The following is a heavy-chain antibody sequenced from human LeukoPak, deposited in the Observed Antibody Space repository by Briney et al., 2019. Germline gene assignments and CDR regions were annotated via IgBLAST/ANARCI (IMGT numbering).Heavy chain of an antibody. CDR2: IIPIFGTA. Sequence: SVKVSCKASGGTFSSYAISWVRQAPRQGLEWMGGIIPIFGTANYAQKFQGRVTITADESTSTAYMELSSLRSEDTAVYYCARDHCGGDCYPRADAFDIWGQGTMVTVSS. CDR3: ARDHCGGDCYPRADAFDI. J-gene: IGHJ3*02. V-gene: IGHV1-69*01. CDR1: GGTFSSYA. D-gene: IGHD2-21*01.